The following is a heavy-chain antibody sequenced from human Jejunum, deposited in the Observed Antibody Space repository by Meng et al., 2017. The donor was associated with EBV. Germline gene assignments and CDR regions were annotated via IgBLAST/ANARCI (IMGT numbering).Heavy chain of an antibody. Sequence: HVTLQQVRTGMLRPSDPLALPCAVYGESFTDYSWGWIRQPPGKGPQWIGEIDQYGRANNNPSLKSRLTMSVDTSKNQFSLKLNSVTAADTAVYYCARLRVDPFDNWFDPWGQGILVTASS. J-gene: IGHJ5*02. V-gene: IGHV4-34*01. CDR2: IDQYGRA. D-gene: IGHD5-12*01. CDR1: GESFTDYS. CDR3: ARLRVDPFDNWFDP.